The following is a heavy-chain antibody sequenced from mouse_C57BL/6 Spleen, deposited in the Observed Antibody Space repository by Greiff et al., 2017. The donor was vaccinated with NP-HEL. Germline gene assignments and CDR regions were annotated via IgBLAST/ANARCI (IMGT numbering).Heavy chain of an antibody. V-gene: IGHV1-82*01. J-gene: IGHJ4*01. CDR3: ARVYDGYYGEAMDY. CDR1: GYAFSSSW. Sequence: VQLQQSGPELVKPGASVKISCKASGYAFSSSWMNWVKQRPGRGLGWIGRVYPGDGDTNYIGKFKGKANLTAGTSSTTAYMQLSSLTSEDSAVDECARVYDGYYGEAMDYWGQGTSVTVSS. D-gene: IGHD2-3*01. CDR2: VYPGDGDT.